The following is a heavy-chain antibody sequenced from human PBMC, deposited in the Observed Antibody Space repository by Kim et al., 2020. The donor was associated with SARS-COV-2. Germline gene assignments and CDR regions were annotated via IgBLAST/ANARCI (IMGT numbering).Heavy chain of an antibody. J-gene: IGHJ3*02. V-gene: IGHV4-30-2*01. D-gene: IGHD2-15*01. CDR2: IYHSGST. Sequence: SETLSLTCAVSGGSISSGGYSWSWIRQPPGKGLEWIGYIYHSGSTYYNPSLKSRVTISVDRSKNQFSLKLSSVTAADTAVYYCARVRCSGGSCPFGAFDIWGQGTMVTVSS. CDR3: ARVRCSGGSCPFGAFDI. CDR1: GGSISSGGYS.